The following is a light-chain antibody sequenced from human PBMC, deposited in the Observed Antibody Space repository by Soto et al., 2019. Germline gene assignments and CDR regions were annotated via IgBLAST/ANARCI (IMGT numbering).Light chain of an antibody. CDR1: QTISNY. CDR2: AAS. J-gene: IGKJ2*01. V-gene: IGKV1-39*01. Sequence: DIQMTQSPSSLSASVGDRVTITCRASQTISNYLNWYQQKPGRAPNLLIYAASNLQSGVPSRFSGSGSGTDFTLTISSLQPEDFATYYCQQSYSAPRTFGQGTKLEI. CDR3: QQSYSAPRT.